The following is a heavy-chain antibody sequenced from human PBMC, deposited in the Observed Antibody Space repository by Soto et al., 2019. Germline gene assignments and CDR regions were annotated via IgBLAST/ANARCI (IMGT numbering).Heavy chain of an antibody. CDR3: AADSDPNYYCSGMDV. V-gene: IGHV1-58*01. CDR1: GFTFTSSA. CDR2: IVVGSGNT. J-gene: IGHJ6*02. Sequence: QMQLVQSGPEVKKPGTSVKVSCKASGFTFTSSAVQWVRQARGQRLEWIGWIVVGSGNTNYAQKFQERVTITRDMSTNTAYMEQSSLRSEDTAVYYCAADSDPNYYCSGMDVWGQGTTVTVSS.